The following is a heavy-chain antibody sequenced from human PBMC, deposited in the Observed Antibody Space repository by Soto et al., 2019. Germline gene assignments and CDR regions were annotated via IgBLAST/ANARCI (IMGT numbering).Heavy chain of an antibody. CDR1: GGTFSSYA. J-gene: IGHJ4*02. Sequence: QVQLVQSGAEVKKPGSSVKVSCKASGGTFSSYAISWVRQAPGQGLEWMGGIIPIFGTANYAQKFQGRVTITAEESTSTAYMELSSLRSEDTAVYYCARAYPQYSSGFPLPYYFDYWGQGTLVTVSS. D-gene: IGHD6-19*01. CDR2: IIPIFGTA. V-gene: IGHV1-69*01. CDR3: ARAYPQYSSGFPLPYYFDY.